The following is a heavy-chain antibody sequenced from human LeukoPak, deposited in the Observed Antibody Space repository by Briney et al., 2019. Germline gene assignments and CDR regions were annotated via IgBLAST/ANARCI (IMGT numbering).Heavy chain of an antibody. J-gene: IGHJ4*02. CDR3: ATYDSSQGYFDY. CDR1: GGSISSGGYY. CDR2: IYHSGST. D-gene: IGHD3-22*01. V-gene: IGHV4-31*03. Sequence: SETLSLTCTVSGGSISSGGYYWSWIRQHPGKGPEWIGYIYHSGSTYYNPSLKSRVTISVDTSKNQFSLKLSSVTAADTAVYYCATYDSSQGYFDYWGQGTLVTVSS.